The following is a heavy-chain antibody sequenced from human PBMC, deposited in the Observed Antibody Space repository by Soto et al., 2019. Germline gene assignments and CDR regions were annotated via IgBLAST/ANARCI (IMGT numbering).Heavy chain of an antibody. D-gene: IGHD3-9*01. V-gene: IGHV1-2*04. CDR2: INPNSGGT. CDR1: GYTFTGYY. Sequence: ASVKVSCKASGYTFTGYYMHWVRQAPGQGLEWMGWINPNSGGTNYAQKFQGWVTMTRDTSISTAYMELSRLRSDDTAVYYCARGGSGGYDILTGYYYYYYMDVWGKGTTVTVSS. CDR3: ARGGSGGYDILTGYYYYYYMDV. J-gene: IGHJ6*03.